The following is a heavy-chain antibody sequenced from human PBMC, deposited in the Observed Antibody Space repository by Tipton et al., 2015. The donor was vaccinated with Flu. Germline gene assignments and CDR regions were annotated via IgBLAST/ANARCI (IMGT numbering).Heavy chain of an antibody. CDR2: ISAYNGNT. D-gene: IGHD3-3*01. Sequence: QVQLVQSGAEVKKPGASVKVSCKASGYTFTSYGISWVRQAPGQGLEWMGWISAYNGNTNYAQKLQGRVTMTTDTSTSTAYMELRSLRSDDTAVYYCARAGDSWSGYYVSLLDGGGMDVWGQGTTVTVSS. CDR1: GYTFTSYG. V-gene: IGHV1-18*01. J-gene: IGHJ6*02. CDR3: ARAGDSWSGYYVSLLDGGGMDV.